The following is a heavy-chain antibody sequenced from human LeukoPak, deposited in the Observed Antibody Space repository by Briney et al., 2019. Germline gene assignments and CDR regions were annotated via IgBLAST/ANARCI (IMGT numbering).Heavy chain of an antibody. D-gene: IGHD3-16*01. Sequence: GGSLRLSCAASGFTFSSYGMHWVRQAPGKGLEWVAFTRYDGSNKYYADSVKGRFTISRDNSKNTLYLQMNSLRAEDTAVYYCANGGGRDYWGQGTLVTVSS. CDR1: GFTFSSYG. J-gene: IGHJ4*02. V-gene: IGHV3-30*02. CDR2: TRYDGSNK. CDR3: ANGGGRDY.